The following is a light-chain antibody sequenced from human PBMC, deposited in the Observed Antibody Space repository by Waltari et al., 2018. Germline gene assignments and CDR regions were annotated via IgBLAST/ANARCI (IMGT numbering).Light chain of an antibody. CDR3: SSYAGRKVI. Sequence: QSALTQPPSASGSPGQSVTISCTGASSDAGGSNFVSWYQQHPGKAPKVVIFEVFKRPSGVPDRFSGSKTGNTSSLTVSGLQPEDEAYYFCSSYAGRKVIFGGGTKLAVL. J-gene: IGLJ2*01. V-gene: IGLV2-8*01. CDR1: SSDAGGSNF. CDR2: EVF.